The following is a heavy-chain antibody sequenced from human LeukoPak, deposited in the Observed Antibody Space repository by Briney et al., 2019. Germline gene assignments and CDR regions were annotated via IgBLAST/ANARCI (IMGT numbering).Heavy chain of an antibody. CDR1: GGSISSYY. J-gene: IGHJ2*01. CDR2: IYTSGST. Sequence: SSETLSLTCTVSGGSISSYYWSWIRQPAGKGLEWIGRIYTSGSTNYNPSLKSRVTMSVDTSKNQFSLKLSSVTAADTAVYYCARDPPVTTGWYFDLWGRGTLVTVSS. V-gene: IGHV4-4*07. D-gene: IGHD4-11*01. CDR3: ARDPPVTTGWYFDL.